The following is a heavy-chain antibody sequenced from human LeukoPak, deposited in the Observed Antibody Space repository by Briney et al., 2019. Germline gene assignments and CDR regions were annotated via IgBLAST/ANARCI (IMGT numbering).Heavy chain of an antibody. D-gene: IGHD3-9*01. J-gene: IGHJ3*02. CDR1: GGSISSGGYY. CDR3: ARDHAGYFDWLLTGDAFDI. Sequence: PSETLSLTCTVSGGSISSGGYYWSWIRQPPGKGLEWIGYIYHSGSTYYNPSLKSRVTISVDRSKNQFSLKLSSVTAADTAVYYCARDHAGYFDWLLTGDAFDIWGQGTMVTVSS. V-gene: IGHV4-30-2*01. CDR2: IYHSGST.